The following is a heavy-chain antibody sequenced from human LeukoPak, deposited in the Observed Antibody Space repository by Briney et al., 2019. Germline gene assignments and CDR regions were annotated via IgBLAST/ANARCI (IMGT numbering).Heavy chain of an antibody. J-gene: IGHJ4*02. D-gene: IGHD1-7*01. CDR3: ARCRHGNCDYFDY. CDR1: GGSFTSDY. CDR2: FYTSGTT. V-gene: IGHV4-4*07. Sequence: SETLSLTCTVSGGSFTSDYWRWVRQPAGKGREGIGRFYTSGTTNYNPSLKSRVTMSADTSKNQFSLKLRSVTAADTAVYYCARCRHGNCDYFDYWGQGTLVTVSS.